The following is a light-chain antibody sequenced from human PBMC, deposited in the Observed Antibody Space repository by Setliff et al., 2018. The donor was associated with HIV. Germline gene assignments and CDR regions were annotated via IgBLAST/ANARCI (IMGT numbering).Light chain of an antibody. Sequence: QSALTQPASMSGSPGQSITISCTGTSSDVGGYNYVSWYQQHPGKAPKLIIYDVNTRPSGVSDRFSGSKSGNTASLTISGLQAEDEADYYCSSYASTNTLGVFGGGTKVTVL. V-gene: IGLV2-14*03. CDR3: SSYASTNTLGV. J-gene: IGLJ2*01. CDR2: DVN. CDR1: SSDVGGYNY.